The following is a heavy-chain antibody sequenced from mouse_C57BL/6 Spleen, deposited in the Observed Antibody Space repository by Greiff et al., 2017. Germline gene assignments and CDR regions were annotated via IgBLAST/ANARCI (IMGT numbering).Heavy chain of an antibody. CDR1: GYTFTSYW. D-gene: IGHD1-1*02. J-gene: IGHJ3*01. V-gene: IGHV1-69*01. CDR3: ARFGVFAY. Sequence: VQLQQPGAELVMPGASVKLSCKASGYTFTSYWMHWVKQRPGQGLEWIGEIDPSDSYTNYNQKFKGKSTLTVDKSSSTAYMQLSSLTSEDSAVYDCARFGVFAYWGQGTLVTGSA. CDR2: IDPSDSYT.